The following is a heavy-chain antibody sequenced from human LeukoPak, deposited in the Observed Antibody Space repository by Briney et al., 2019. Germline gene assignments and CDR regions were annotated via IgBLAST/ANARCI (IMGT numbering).Heavy chain of an antibody. CDR3: ARPPPYLSSWYYFDY. CDR2: ISAYNGNT. Sequence: ASVKVSCKASGYTFTSYGISWVRQAPGQGLEWMGWISAYNGNTNYAQKLQGRVTMTTDTSTSTAYMELRSLRSDDTAVYYCARPPPYLSSWYYFDYWGQGTLVTVSS. CDR1: GYTFTSYG. J-gene: IGHJ4*02. D-gene: IGHD6-13*01. V-gene: IGHV1-18*01.